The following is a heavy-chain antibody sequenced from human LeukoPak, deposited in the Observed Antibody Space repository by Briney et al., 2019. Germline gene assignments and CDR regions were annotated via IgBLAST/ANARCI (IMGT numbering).Heavy chain of an antibody. D-gene: IGHD5-24*01. J-gene: IGHJ4*02. CDR3: ARDGRWLQQLKDFDY. CDR2: INWNGGST. V-gene: IGHV3-20*04. Sequence: GGSLRLSCAASGFTFDDYGMSWVRQAPGKGLEWVSGINWNGGSTGYADSVKGRFTTSRDNAKNSLYLQMNSLRAEDTALDYCARDGRWLQQLKDFDYWGQGTLVTVSS. CDR1: GFTFDDYG.